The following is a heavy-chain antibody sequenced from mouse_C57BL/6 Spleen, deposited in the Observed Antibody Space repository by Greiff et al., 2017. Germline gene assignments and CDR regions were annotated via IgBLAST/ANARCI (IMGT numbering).Heavy chain of an antibody. V-gene: IGHV10-1*01. J-gene: IGHJ3*01. CDR3: VRHGAHY. D-gene: IGHD1-3*01. CDR1: GFSFNTYA. Sequence: EVKLMESGGGLVQPKGSLKLSCAASGFSFNTYAMNWVRQAPGKGLEWVARIRSKSNNYATYYADSVKDRFTISRDDSESMLYLQMNNLKTEDTAMYYCVRHGAHYWGQGTLVTVSA. CDR2: IRSKSNNYAT.